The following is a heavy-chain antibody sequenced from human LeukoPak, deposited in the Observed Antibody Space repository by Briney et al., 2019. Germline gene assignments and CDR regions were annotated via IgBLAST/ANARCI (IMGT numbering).Heavy chain of an antibody. V-gene: IGHV3-23*01. J-gene: IGHJ4*02. Sequence: GGSLRLSCLTSGSTFSTNAMSWVRQAPGKGLEWISGISGSGASTYYADSVTGRFTISRDNSRNTLYLQMNSLRAEDTAVYYCARGPTYYDFWSGYSTLDFWGQGTLVTVSS. CDR2: ISGSGAST. CDR3: ARGPTYYDFWSGYSTLDF. D-gene: IGHD3-3*01. CDR1: GSTFSTNA.